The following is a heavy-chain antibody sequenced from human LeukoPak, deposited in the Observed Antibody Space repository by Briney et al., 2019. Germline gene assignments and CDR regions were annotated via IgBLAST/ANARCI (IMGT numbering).Heavy chain of an antibody. Sequence: GASVKVSCKASGYTFTSYGISWVRQAPGQGLEWMGWISAYNGNTNYAQKLQGRVTMTTDTSTSTAYMELRSLRSDDTAVYYCARESSYSGSYYFDYWGQGTLVTVSS. CDR2: ISAYNGNT. V-gene: IGHV1-18*01. CDR3: ARESSYSGSYYFDY. D-gene: IGHD1-26*01. CDR1: GYTFTSYG. J-gene: IGHJ4*02.